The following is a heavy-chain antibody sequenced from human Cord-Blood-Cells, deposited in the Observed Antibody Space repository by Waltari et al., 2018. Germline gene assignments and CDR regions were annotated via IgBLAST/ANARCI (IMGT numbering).Heavy chain of an antibody. D-gene: IGHD3-3*01. CDR2: INHSGST. Sequence: QVQLQQWGTGLLKPSETLSLTCAVYGGSFSGYYWSWIRQPPGPGLEWIGEINHSGSTNYNPSLKSRVTISVDTSKNQFSLKLSSVTAADTAVYYCARGPRITIFGVVTPRGFDYWGQGTLVTVSS. V-gene: IGHV4-34*01. CDR1: GGSFSGYY. J-gene: IGHJ4*02. CDR3: ARGPRITIFGVVTPRGFDY.